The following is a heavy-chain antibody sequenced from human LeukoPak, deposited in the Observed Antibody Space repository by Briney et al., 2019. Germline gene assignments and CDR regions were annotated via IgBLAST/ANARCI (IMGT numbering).Heavy chain of an antibody. CDR3: AKGPNYFDS. CDR2: MNSDGSAT. Sequence: GGSLRLSCAASGFSFSNYWMHWVRQAPGKGLVWVTRMNSDGSATYYADSVQGRFTISRDNAKNTLYLQMNSLRAEDTAMYFCAKGPNYFDSWGHGTIVTVSS. CDR1: GFSFSNYW. V-gene: IGHV3-74*01. J-gene: IGHJ4*01.